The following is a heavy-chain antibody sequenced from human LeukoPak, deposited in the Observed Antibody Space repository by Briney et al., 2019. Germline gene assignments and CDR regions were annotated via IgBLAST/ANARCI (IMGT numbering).Heavy chain of an antibody. CDR1: VDTFTTYD. V-gene: IGHV1-8*01. CDR3: ERANYYGSGKKDLDY. D-gene: IGHD3-10*01. Sequence: VDSAKVSCKASVDTFTTYDINSGPQATGQGLEWRRWMNPNSGNTGYAQKFQGRVTMTTNTSMSTAYMELSSLRSEDTAVYYCERANYYGSGKKDLDYWGQGTLVTVSS. J-gene: IGHJ4*02. CDR2: MNPNSGNT.